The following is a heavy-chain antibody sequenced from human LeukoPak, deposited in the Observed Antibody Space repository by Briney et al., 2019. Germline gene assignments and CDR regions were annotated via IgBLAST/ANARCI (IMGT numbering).Heavy chain of an antibody. Sequence: SVKVSCKASGGTFSSYAISWVRQAPGQGLEWMGGIIPIFGTANYAQKFQGRVTMTRDTSISTAYMELSRLRSDDTAVYYCARAAAAFDIWGRGTMVTVSS. CDR2: IIPIFGTA. CDR1: GGTFSSYA. J-gene: IGHJ3*02. V-gene: IGHV1-69*05. CDR3: ARAAAAFDI.